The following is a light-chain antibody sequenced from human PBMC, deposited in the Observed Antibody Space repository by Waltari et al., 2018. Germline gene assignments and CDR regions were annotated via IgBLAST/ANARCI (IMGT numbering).Light chain of an antibody. J-gene: IGKJ2*01. Sequence: EIVMTQSPVTLSVSPGERAARPCRPSQRVRTNLAWYQQRPGQTPRLLIYGTSTRATEIPARFSGSGSGTEFTLTISSLQSEDFAVYYCQQYNDWPYTFGQGTKLEIK. CDR2: GTS. CDR1: QRVRTN. V-gene: IGKV3-15*01. CDR3: QQYNDWPYT.